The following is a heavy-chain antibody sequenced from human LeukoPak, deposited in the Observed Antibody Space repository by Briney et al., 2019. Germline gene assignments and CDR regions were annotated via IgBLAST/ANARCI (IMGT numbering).Heavy chain of an antibody. D-gene: IGHD3-16*01. Sequence: SETLSLTCTVSGGSISSYYWSWIRQPPGKGLEWIGYIYYTGSTNYNPSLKSRVTISVDTSKNQFSLKLSSVTAADTAVYYCARSGKSAYILDYWGQGTLVIVSS. V-gene: IGHV4-59*01. CDR1: GGSISSYY. CDR2: IYYTGST. J-gene: IGHJ4*02. CDR3: ARSGKSAYILDY.